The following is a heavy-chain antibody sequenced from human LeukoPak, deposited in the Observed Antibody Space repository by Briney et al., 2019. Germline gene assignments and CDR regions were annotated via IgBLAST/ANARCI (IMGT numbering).Heavy chain of an antibody. CDR2: IYYSGST. V-gene: IGHV4-30-4*08. Sequence: SQTLSLTCTVSGGSISSGDYYWSWIRQPPGTGLEWIGYIYYSGSTYYNPSLKSRVTISVDTSKNQFSLKLSSVTAADTAVYYCAAPSTIVGAGIDYWGQGTLVTVSS. J-gene: IGHJ4*02. CDR3: AAPSTIVGAGIDY. CDR1: GGSISSGDYY. D-gene: IGHD1-26*01.